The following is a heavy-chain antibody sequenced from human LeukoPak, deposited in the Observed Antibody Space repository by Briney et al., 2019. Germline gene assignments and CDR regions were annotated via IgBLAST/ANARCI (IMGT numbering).Heavy chain of an antibody. CDR1: GGSISSSSYY. CDR2: IYYSGST. D-gene: IGHD3-10*01. V-gene: IGHV4-39*01. Sequence: SETLSLTCTVSGGSISSSSYYWGWIRQPPGKGLEWIGSIYYSGSTYYNPSLKSRVTISVDTSKNQFSLKLSSVTAADTAVYYCARNPYGSGSYHWGQGTLVTVSS. J-gene: IGHJ4*02. CDR3: ARNPYGSGSYH.